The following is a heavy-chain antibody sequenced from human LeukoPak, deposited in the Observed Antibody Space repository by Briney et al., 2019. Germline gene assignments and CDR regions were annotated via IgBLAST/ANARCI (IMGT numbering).Heavy chain of an antibody. CDR1: GFTFSSYS. CDR2: ISSSSSYI. Sequence: GGSLRLSCSASGFTFSSYSMNWVRQAPEKGLEWVSSISSSSSYIYYADSVKGRFTISRDNAKNSLYLQMNSLRAEDTAVYYCARDFGWLLLDYWGQGTLVTVSS. V-gene: IGHV3-21*01. D-gene: IGHD2-15*01. CDR3: ARDFGWLLLDY. J-gene: IGHJ4*02.